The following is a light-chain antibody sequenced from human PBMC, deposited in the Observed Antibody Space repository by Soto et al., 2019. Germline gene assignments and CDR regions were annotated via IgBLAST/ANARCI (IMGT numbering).Light chain of an antibody. CDR1: QNVDSY. J-gene: IGKJ4*01. Sequence: EIVXTQSPXTXSLSPGERATLSCRASQNVDSYLTWYQQKPGQAPRLLIYDVSKRATGIPARFSGSGSGTDFTLSISSLEPEDSAIYYCQQRRNWPLTFGGGTKVEI. CDR2: DVS. V-gene: IGKV3-11*01. CDR3: QQRRNWPLT.